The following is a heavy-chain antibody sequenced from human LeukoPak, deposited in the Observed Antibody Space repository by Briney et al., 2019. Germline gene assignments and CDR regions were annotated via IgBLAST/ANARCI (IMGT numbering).Heavy chain of an antibody. V-gene: IGHV3-15*01. J-gene: IGHJ3*02. CDR3: AREGIGGGAFDI. CDR2: IKSKTNGGIT. D-gene: IGHD2/OR15-2a*01. CDR1: GFSFSSAW. Sequence: PEGSLRLSCAAPGFSFSSAWMSWVRQAPGKGLEWVGRIKSKTNGGITDYAAPVKGRFTISRDNSKNTLYLQMDSLKTEDTAVYYCAREGIGGGAFDIWGQGTMVTVSA.